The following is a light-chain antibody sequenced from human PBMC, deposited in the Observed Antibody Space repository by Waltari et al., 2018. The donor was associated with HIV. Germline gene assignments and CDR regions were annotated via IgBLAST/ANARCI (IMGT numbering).Light chain of an antibody. CDR2: ADD. CDR1: SSNIGAGYD. CDR3: QSYDSSLSGSFV. J-gene: IGLJ1*01. Sequence: AAGQRVTISCTGSSSNIGAGYDVHWFQQLPGTAPKLLIYADDNRPSGVPDRFSGSKSGTSASLAITGLQAEDEADYYCQSYDSSLSGSFVFGTGTKVTVL. V-gene: IGLV1-40*01.